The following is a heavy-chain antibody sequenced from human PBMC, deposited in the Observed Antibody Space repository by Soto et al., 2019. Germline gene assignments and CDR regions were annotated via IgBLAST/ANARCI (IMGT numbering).Heavy chain of an antibody. D-gene: IGHD6-19*01. CDR1: GGSFSGYY. CDR2: INHSGST. CDR3: AIRLAGPGLWKYNWFDP. Sequence: SETLSLTCAVYGGSFSGYYWSWIRQPPGKGLEWIGEINHSGSTNYNPSLKSRVTISVDTSKNQFSLKLSSVTAADTAVYYCAIRLAGPGLWKYNWFDPWGQGTLVTVSS. V-gene: IGHV4-34*01. J-gene: IGHJ5*02.